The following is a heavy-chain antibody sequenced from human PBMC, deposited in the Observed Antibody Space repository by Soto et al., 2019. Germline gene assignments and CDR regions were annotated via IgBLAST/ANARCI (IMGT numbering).Heavy chain of an antibody. CDR1: GVPFSSYW. CDR2: IKQDGGEK. CDR3: ARRYSSSWSGSDP. J-gene: IGHJ5*02. V-gene: IGHV3-7*01. Sequence: GGSLRLSCAASGVPFSSYWMSWVRQAPGKGLEWVANIKQDGGEKYYVDSVKGRFTISRDNAKNSLYLQMNSLRVEDTALYYCARRYSSSWSGSDPWGQGTLVTVSS. D-gene: IGHD6-13*01.